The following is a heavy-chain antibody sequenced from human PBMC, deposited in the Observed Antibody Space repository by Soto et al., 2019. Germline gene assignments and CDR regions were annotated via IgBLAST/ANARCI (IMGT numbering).Heavy chain of an antibody. CDR2: IYHRGST. V-gene: IGHV4-30-2*01. D-gene: IGHD5-12*01. CDR1: GGSISSGGYS. J-gene: IGHJ4*02. CDR3: ARTTIESPYFDY. Sequence: QLQLQESGSGLVKPSQTQSLTCAVSGGSISSGGYSWSWIRQPPGKGLEWIGYIYHRGSTYYNPSLKSRVTISVDRSKNQFSLKLSSVTAADTAVYYCARTTIESPYFDYWGQGTLVTVSS.